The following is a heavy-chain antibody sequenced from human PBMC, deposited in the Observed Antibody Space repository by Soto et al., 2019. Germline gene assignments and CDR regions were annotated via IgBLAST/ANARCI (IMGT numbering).Heavy chain of an antibody. Sequence: GGSLRQSCAASEFAYRGCRMHCVHQAPGKGLEWVAVISYDGSNKYYADSVKGRFTISRDNSKNTLYLQMNSLRAEDTAVYYCAKDLVVSAAGDFGYWGQGTLVTVSS. D-gene: IGHD6-13*01. CDR1: EFAYRGCR. CDR3: AKDLVVSAAGDFGY. CDR2: ISYDGSNK. J-gene: IGHJ4*02. V-gene: IGHV3-30*18.